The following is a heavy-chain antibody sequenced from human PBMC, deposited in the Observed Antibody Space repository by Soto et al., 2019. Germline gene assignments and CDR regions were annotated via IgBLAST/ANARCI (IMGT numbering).Heavy chain of an antibody. CDR1: GFTFSSYG. Sequence: QVQLVESGGGVVQPGRSLRLSCAASGFTFSSYGMHWVRQAPGKGLEWVAVIWYDGSNKYYADSVKGRFTISRDNSKNTLYLQMNSLRAEDTAVYYCAREPGGSRQISGPGYWGQGTLVTVSS. J-gene: IGHJ4*02. D-gene: IGHD6-13*01. CDR2: IWYDGSNK. V-gene: IGHV3-33*01. CDR3: AREPGGSRQISGPGY.